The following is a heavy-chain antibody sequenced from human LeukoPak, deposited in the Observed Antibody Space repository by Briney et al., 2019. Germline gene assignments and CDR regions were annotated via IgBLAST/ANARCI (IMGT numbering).Heavy chain of an antibody. V-gene: IGHV3-23*01. CDR3: AKDLHSNYGPADY. D-gene: IGHD4-11*01. CDR2: INGGGVNT. J-gene: IGHJ4*02. Sequence: GGSLRLSCAASGFTFSSYAMSWVRQAPGKGLEWVSTINGGGVNTHYADSVGGRFTISRDNSKNTLFLQMNSLRDEDTAVYYCAKDLHSNYGPADYWGQGNLVTVSS. CDR1: GFTFSSYA.